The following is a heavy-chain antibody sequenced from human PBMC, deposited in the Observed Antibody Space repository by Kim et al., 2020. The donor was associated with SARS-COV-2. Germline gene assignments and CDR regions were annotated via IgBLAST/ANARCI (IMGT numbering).Heavy chain of an antibody. Sequence: GGSLRLSCAASEFKFESYSMNWVRQAPGKGLEWIAYISGSGSTILYADSVRGRFIISRDNAKNSLYLQMNSLRDDDTALYYCARDLDSGRYFWFFDSCG. J-gene: IGHJ4*01. D-gene: IGHD1-26*01. CDR1: EFKFESYS. CDR2: ISGSGSTI. V-gene: IGHV3-48*02. CDR3: ARDLDSGRYFWFFDS.